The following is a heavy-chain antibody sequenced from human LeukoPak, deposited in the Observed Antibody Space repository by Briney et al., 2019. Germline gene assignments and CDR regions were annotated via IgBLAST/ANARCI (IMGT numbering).Heavy chain of an antibody. Sequence: PGGSLRLSCAASGFTFSSYWMSWVRQAPGKGLEWVANIKQDGSEKYYVDSVKGRFTISRDNAKNSLYLQMNSLRAEDTAVYYCARRHTGSYSYFDYWGQGTLVTVSS. CDR2: IKQDGSEK. V-gene: IGHV3-7*01. CDR1: GFTFSSYW. CDR3: ARRHTGSYSYFDY. D-gene: IGHD1-26*01. J-gene: IGHJ4*02.